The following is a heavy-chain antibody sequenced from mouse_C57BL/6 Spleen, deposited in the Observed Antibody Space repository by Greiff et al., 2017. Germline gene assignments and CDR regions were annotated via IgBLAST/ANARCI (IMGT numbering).Heavy chain of an antibody. CDR3: ARMDGYYEDYYAMDY. Sequence: QVQLKESGPGLVQPSQSLSITCTVSGFSLTSYGVHWVRQSPGKGLEWLGVIWSGGSTDYNAAFISRLSISKDNSKSQVFFKMNSLQADDTAIYYCARMDGYYEDYYAMDYWGQGTSVTVSS. CDR2: IWSGGST. J-gene: IGHJ4*01. D-gene: IGHD2-3*01. V-gene: IGHV2-2*01. CDR1: GFSLTSYG.